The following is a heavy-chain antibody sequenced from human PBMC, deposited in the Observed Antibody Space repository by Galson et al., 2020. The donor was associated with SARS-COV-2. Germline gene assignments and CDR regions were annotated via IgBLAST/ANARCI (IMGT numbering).Heavy chain of an antibody. V-gene: IGHV3-33*01. CDR2: IWYDGSNK. CDR1: GFTFSSYG. D-gene: IGHD6-13*01. J-gene: IGHJ4*02. Sequence: QLGESLKISCAASGFTFSSYGMHWVRQAPGKGLEWVAVIWYDGSNKYYADSVKGRFTISRDNSKNTLYLQMNSLRAEDTAVYYCARGRGVAATPPFRYWGQGTLVTVSS. CDR3: ARGRGVAATPPFRY.